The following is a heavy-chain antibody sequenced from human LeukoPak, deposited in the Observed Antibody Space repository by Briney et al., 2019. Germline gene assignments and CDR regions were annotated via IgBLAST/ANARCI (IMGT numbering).Heavy chain of an antibody. CDR2: IYHSGST. CDR1: GYSISSGYY. J-gene: IGHJ4*02. D-gene: IGHD4-17*01. V-gene: IGHV4-38-2*01. CDR3: ARQGGDLQPSFDY. Sequence: PSETLSLTCAVSGYSISSGYYWGWIRQPPGKGLEWIGSIYHSGSTYYNPSLKSRVTISVDTSKIQFSLKLSSVTAADTAVYYCARQGGDLQPSFDYWGQGTLVTVSS.